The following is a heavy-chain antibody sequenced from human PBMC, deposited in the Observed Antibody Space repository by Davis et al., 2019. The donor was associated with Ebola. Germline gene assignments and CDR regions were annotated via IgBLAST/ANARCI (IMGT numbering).Heavy chain of an antibody. Sequence: SQTLSLTCAVSGDSISSGGHSWSWIRQPPGKGLEWIGYIHHSGSTYYNPSLKSRVTISADTSKNQFSLNLNSVTATDTAVYYCARGEAFEIWSAYYPHHTTRKSRNWFDPWGQGTLVTVSS. J-gene: IGHJ5*02. CDR3: ARGEAFEIWSAYYPHHTTRKSRNWFDP. CDR1: GDSISSGGHS. D-gene: IGHD3-3*01. V-gene: IGHV4-30-4*07. CDR2: IHHSGST.